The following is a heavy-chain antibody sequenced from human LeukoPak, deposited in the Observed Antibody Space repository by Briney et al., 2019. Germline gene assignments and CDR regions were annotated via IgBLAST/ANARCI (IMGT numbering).Heavy chain of an antibody. CDR1: GGSISSGDYY. Sequence: PSETLSLTCTVSGGSISSGDYYWSWIRQPPGKGLEWIGYIHYSGSTYYNPSLKSRVTISVDTSKNQFSLKLSSVTAADTAVYYCAREVDAGRYYYYYYGMDVWGQGTTVTVSS. J-gene: IGHJ6*02. CDR3: AREVDAGRYYYYYYGMDV. V-gene: IGHV4-30-4*01. CDR2: IHYSGST.